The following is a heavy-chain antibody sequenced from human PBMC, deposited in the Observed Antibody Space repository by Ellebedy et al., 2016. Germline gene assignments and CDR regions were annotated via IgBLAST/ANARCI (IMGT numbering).Heavy chain of an antibody. CDR1: GYTFTSYG. Sequence: ASVKVSCXASGYTFTSYGISWVRQAPGQGLEWMGGIIPIFGTANYAQKLQGRVTMTTDTSTSTAYMELRSLRSDDTAVYYCARDPEDSNLDYWGQGTLVTVSS. V-gene: IGHV1-18*01. J-gene: IGHJ4*02. D-gene: IGHD3-22*01. CDR3: ARDPEDSNLDY. CDR2: IIPIFGTA.